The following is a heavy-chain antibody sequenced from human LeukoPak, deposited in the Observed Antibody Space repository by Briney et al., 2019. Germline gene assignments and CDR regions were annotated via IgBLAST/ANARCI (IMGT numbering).Heavy chain of an antibody. V-gene: IGHV3-23*01. J-gene: IGHJ4*02. CDR2: ISGSGGST. CDR1: GFTFSSYA. CDR3: ATSSGWYTYYFDY. D-gene: IGHD6-19*01. Sequence: GGSLRLSCAASGFTFSSYAMSWPRQAPGKALEGVSAISGSGGSTYYADTVKGRFTISRDNSKNTLYLQMNSLRAEDTAVYYCATSSGWYTYYFDYWGQGTLVTVSS.